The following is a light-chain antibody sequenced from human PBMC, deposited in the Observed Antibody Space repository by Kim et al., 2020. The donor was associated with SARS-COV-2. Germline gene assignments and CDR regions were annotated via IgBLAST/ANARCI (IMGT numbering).Light chain of an antibody. CDR3: SAWDDSLNANV. V-gene: IGLV1-44*01. J-gene: IGLJ1*01. CDR1: DSNIGTNT. CDR2: SND. Sequence: QSVLTQPPSASGTPGQRVTISCSGSDSNIGTNTVNWYQQIPGTAPKLLIYSNDHRPSGDPDRFSGSKSGTSASLAICGLQSGDEADYYCSAWDDSLNANVFGTGTKVTVL.